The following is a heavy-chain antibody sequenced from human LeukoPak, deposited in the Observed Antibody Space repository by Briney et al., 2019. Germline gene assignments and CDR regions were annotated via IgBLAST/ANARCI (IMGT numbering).Heavy chain of an antibody. CDR3: ARAGDAYSSGWFDY. D-gene: IGHD6-19*01. V-gene: IGHV3-23*01. J-gene: IGHJ4*02. CDR2: IIGSGGTT. Sequence: GGSLRLSCAASGFSFGSFAMSWVRQAPGKGLEWVSGIIGSGGTTFYADSVKGRFTISRDDSKNTLYLQMNSLRAEDTAVYYCARAGDAYSSGWFDYWGQGTLVTVSS. CDR1: GFSFGSFA.